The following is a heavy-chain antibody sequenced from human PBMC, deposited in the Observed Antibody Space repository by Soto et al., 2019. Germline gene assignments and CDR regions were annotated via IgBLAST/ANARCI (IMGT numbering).Heavy chain of an antibody. CDR1: GFTFSHHS. V-gene: IGHV3-64D*06. J-gene: IGHJ4*02. Sequence: GGSLRLSCSGSGFTFSHHSLYWVRQPPGKGLQYVSSISGSGGNIYYAESVKGRFTISRDNSKNTLYLQMTSLSSEDSAVYYCVKVSGYCTGGSCFSYFDYWGQGTPVTVSS. CDR2: ISGSGGNI. D-gene: IGHD2-15*01. CDR3: VKVSGYCTGGSCFSYFDY.